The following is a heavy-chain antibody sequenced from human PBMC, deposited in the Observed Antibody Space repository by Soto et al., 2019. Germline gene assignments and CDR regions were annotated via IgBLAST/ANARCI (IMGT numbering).Heavy chain of an antibody. CDR2: IKSKTDGGTL. CDR3: TTDSYSSIIVVRFDY. V-gene: IGHV3-15*07. D-gene: IGHD3-22*01. Sequence: GGSLRLSCAASGFTFSNAWINWVRQAPGKGLEWVGRIKSKTDGGTLDYAAPVKGRFAISRDDSKNMVYLQMNSLKTEDTGIYYCTTDSYSSIIVVRFDYWGHGTLVTVSS. CDR1: GFTFSNAW. J-gene: IGHJ4*01.